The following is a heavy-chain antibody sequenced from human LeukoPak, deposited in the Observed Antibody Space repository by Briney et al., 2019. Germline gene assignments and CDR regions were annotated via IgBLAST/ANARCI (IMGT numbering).Heavy chain of an antibody. J-gene: IGHJ5*01. Sequence: SETLSLTCTVSGGSISSYYWSWIRQSPGKGLECIGYIHYTGGTNYNPSLKSRVTISVETSKNQFSLKLKSVTAADTAVYYCARGGYYGSGNDFRFDSWGQGTLVTVSS. D-gene: IGHD3-10*01. CDR2: IHYTGGT. V-gene: IGHV4-59*01. CDR3: ARGGYYGSGNDFRFDS. CDR1: GGSISSYY.